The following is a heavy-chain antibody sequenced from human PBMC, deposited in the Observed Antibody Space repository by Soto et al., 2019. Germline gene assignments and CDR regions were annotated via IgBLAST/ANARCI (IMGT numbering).Heavy chain of an antibody. Sequence: QGQVQQWGAGLLKPSETLSLTCAVFGESLSGSYWSWIRQAPGKGLEWIWEINHSGSTNYNSSLKSRVTISVDSSENQLSLKLRSVTAADTAVYYCARSGAWIPDYWGQGTLVTVSA. CDR2: INHSGST. D-gene: IGHD5-18*01. J-gene: IGHJ4*02. CDR1: GESLSGSY. CDR3: ARSGAWIPDY. V-gene: IGHV4-34*01.